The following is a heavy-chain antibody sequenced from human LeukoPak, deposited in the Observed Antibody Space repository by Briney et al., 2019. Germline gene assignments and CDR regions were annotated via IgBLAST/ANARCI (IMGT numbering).Heavy chain of an antibody. CDR2: IYTSGST. Sequence: SETLSLTCTVSGGPISSYYWSWIRQPAGKGLEWIGRIYTSGSTNYNPSLKSRVTMSVDTSKNQFSLKLSSVTAADTAVYYCARSGYYYDSSGRSYYFDYWGQGTLVTVSS. CDR3: ARSGYYYDSSGRSYYFDY. V-gene: IGHV4-4*07. CDR1: GGPISSYY. D-gene: IGHD3-22*01. J-gene: IGHJ4*02.